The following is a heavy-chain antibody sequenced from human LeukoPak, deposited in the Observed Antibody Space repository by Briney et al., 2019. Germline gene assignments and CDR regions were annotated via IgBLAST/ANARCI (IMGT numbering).Heavy chain of an antibody. Sequence: SETLSLTCAVYGGSFSGYYWSWIRQPPGKGLEWIGEINHSGSTNYNPSLKSRVTISVDTSKNQFSLKLSSVTAADTAVYYCASYAGRIDYWGQGTLVTVSS. J-gene: IGHJ4*02. D-gene: IGHD2-2*01. CDR3: ASYAGRIDY. CDR1: GGSFSGYY. V-gene: IGHV4-34*01. CDR2: INHSGST.